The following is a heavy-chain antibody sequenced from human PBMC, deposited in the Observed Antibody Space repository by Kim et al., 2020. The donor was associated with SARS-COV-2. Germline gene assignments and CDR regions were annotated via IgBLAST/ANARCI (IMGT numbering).Heavy chain of an antibody. CDR3: AREGFCGGDCYSLDY. J-gene: IGHJ4*02. D-gene: IGHD2-21*02. V-gene: IGHV4-31*02. Sequence: PSLKSRVTISVDTSKNQFYLKLSSVTAADTAVYYCAREGFCGGDCYSLDYWGQGTLVTVSS.